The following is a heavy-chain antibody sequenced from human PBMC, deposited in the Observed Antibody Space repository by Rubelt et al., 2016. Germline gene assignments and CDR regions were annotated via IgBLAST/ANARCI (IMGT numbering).Heavy chain of an antibody. J-gene: IGHJ4*02. CDR2: INHSGST. CDR3: ARDSYGYFSGFDY. V-gene: IGHV4-34*01. Sequence: QVQLQQWGAGLLKPSETLSLTCAVYGGSFSGYYWSWIRQPPGKGLEWIGEINHSGSTNYNPSLKSRVTISVDTSNNHFSLKLSSVTAADTAVYYCARDSYGYFSGFDYWGQGTLVTVSS. CDR1: GGSFSGYY. D-gene: IGHD5-18*01.